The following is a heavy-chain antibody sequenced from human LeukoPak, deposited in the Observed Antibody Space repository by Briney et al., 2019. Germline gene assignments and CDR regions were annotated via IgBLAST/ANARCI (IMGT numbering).Heavy chain of an antibody. V-gene: IGHV4-34*01. D-gene: IGHD1-1*01. Sequence: SETLSLTCAVYGGSFSGYYWSWIRQPPGKGLEWIGEINHSGSTNYNPSLKSRVTISVDTSKNQFPLKLSSVTAADTAVYYCARQPPRATFDPWGQGTLVTVSS. CDR3: ARQPPRATFDP. J-gene: IGHJ5*02. CDR1: GGSFSGYY. CDR2: INHSGST.